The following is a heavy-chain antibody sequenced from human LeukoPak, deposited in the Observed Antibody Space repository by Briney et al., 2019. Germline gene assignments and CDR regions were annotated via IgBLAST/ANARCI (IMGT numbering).Heavy chain of an antibody. CDR2: IYYSGST. Sequence: PSETLSLTCTVSGGSISSGDYYWSWIRQPPGKGLEWIGYIYYSGSTNYNPSLKSRVTISVDTSKNQFSLKLSSVTAADTAVYYCARDLSHYGSGSYYFDYWGQGTLVTVSS. CDR3: ARDLSHYGSGSYYFDY. V-gene: IGHV4-61*08. D-gene: IGHD3-10*01. J-gene: IGHJ4*02. CDR1: GGSISSGDYY.